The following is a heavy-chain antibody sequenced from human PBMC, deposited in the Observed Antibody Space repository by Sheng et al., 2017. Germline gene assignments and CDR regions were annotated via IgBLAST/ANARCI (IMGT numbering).Heavy chain of an antibody. CDR1: GGSFSGYY. V-gene: IGHV4-34*01. D-gene: IGHD3-3*01. CDR3: ARASGSGYYTSYYYGMDV. CDR2: VNHSGST. Sequence: QVQLQQWGAGLLKPSETLSLTCAVYGGSFSGYYWSWIRQPPREGAWSGLGKVNHSGSTNYNPSLKSRVTISVDTSKNQFSLKLSSVTAADTAVYYCARASGSGYYTSYYYGMDVWGQGTTVHRLL. J-gene: IGHJ6*02.